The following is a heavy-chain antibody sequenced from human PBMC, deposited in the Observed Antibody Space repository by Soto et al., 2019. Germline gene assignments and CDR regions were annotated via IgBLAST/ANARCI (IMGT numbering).Heavy chain of an antibody. D-gene: IGHD6-13*01. CDR2: ISDSGTDT. V-gene: IGHV3-23*01. CDR3: AKTEKAGSWYPDAMDV. Sequence: EVQLLESGGGVVQPGGSLRLSCAASGFPFNIYAMSWVRQAPGKGLEWVSAISDSGTDTYHADSVKGRFTIARDNSRNPLYLQMNSLGPEDTALYYGAKTEKAGSWYPDAMDVWGEGTVVTVSS. CDR1: GFPFNIYA. J-gene: IGHJ3*01.